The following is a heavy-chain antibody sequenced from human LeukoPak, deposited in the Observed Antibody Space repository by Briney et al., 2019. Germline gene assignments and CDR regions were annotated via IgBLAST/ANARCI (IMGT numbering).Heavy chain of an antibody. J-gene: IGHJ6*03. CDR3: ARDVKATVTTRGYYYYMDV. Sequence: GGSLRLSCAASGSTFSSYSMNWVRQAPGKGLEWVSSISSSSSYIYYADSVKGRFTISRDNAKNSLYLQMNSLRAEDTAVYYCARDVKATVTTRGYYYYMDVWGKGTTATVSS. V-gene: IGHV3-21*01. CDR2: ISSSSSYI. CDR1: GSTFSSYS. D-gene: IGHD4-17*01.